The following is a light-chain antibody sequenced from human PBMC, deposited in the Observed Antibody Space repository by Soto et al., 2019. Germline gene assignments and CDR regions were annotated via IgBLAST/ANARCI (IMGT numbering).Light chain of an antibody. CDR1: QSVLYSSNNKNY. CDR2: WAS. Sequence: DIVMTQSPDSLAVSLGERATINCKSSQSVLYSSNNKNYLAWYQQKPGQPPKLLIYWASTRESGVPDRFSGSGSGTDFTLTISSLQAEDVAVYYCQQYYKEVTFGGGTKVEIK. CDR3: QQYYKEVT. J-gene: IGKJ4*01. V-gene: IGKV4-1*01.